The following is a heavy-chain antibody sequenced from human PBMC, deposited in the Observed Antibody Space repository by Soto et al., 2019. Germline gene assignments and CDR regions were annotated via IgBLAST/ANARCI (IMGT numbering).Heavy chain of an antibody. CDR1: GGSIRGYY. V-gene: IGHV4-59*01. J-gene: IGHJ5*02. CDR3: ARGPWGYSSGWRHNWFDP. D-gene: IGHD6-19*01. Sequence: SETLSLTCTASGGSIRGYYWSWIRQPPGKGLEWIGYIYYSGSTNYNPSLKSRVTISVDTSKNQFSLKLSSVTAADTAVYYCARGPWGYSSGWRHNWFDPWGQGTLVTVSS. CDR2: IYYSGST.